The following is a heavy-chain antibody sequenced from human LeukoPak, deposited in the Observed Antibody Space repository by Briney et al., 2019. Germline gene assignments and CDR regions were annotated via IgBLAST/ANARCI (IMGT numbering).Heavy chain of an antibody. CDR3: AGVLFSHYYDSSGYYDAFDI. D-gene: IGHD3-22*01. Sequence: SETLSLTCTVSGYSISTGYYWGWVRQTPGKGLEWLGTVFHTGATYYNPSLRSRVTISVDTAKNQFSLRVRSMTAADTAVYYCAGVLFSHYYDSSGYYDAFDIWGQGTMVTVSS. J-gene: IGHJ3*02. V-gene: IGHV4-38-2*02. CDR1: GYSISTGYY. CDR2: VFHTGAT.